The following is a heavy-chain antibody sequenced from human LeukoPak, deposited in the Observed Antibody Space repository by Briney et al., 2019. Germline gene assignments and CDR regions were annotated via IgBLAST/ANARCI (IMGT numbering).Heavy chain of an antibody. J-gene: IGHJ4*02. D-gene: IGHD6-13*01. Sequence: ASVKVSCKASGYTFTSYDINWVRQATGQGLEWMGWMNPNSGNTGYAQKFQGRVTMTRNTSISTAYMELSSLRSEDTAVYYCASRRGSSWYKDSTAEYWGQGTLATVSS. CDR3: ASRRGSSWYKDSTAEY. CDR2: MNPNSGNT. CDR1: GYTFTSYD. V-gene: IGHV1-8*01.